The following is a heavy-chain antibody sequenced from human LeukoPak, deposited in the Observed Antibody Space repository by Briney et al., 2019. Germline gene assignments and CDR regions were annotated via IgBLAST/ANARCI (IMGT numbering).Heavy chain of an antibody. CDR3: AKRGVVIRVILVGFHKEAYYFDS. J-gene: IGHJ4*02. D-gene: IGHD3-22*01. Sequence: PGGSLRLSCATSGFTFRAHGLTWARQAPGRGLEWVSSITGSGGGTWYADSVKGRFTISRDNPKNTLYLQMNSLRAEDTAVYFCAKRGVVIRVILVGFHKEAYYFDSWGQGALVTVSS. CDR1: GFTFRAHG. CDR2: ITGSGGGT. V-gene: IGHV3-23*01.